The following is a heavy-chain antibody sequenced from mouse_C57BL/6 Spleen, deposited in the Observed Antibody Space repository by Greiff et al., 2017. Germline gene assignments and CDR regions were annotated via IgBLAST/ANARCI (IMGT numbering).Heavy chain of an antibody. CDR1: GYTFTSYW. D-gene: IGHD1-1*01. CDR2: INPSNGGT. V-gene: IGHV1-53*01. J-gene: IGHJ1*03. Sequence: VQLKQPGTELVKPGASVKLSCKASGYTFTSYWMHWVKQRPGQGLEWIGNINPSNGGTNYNEKFKSKATLTVDKSSSTAYMQLSSLTSEDSAVYYCARSPYYYGSRYWYFDVWGTGTTVTVSS. CDR3: ARSPYYYGSRYWYFDV.